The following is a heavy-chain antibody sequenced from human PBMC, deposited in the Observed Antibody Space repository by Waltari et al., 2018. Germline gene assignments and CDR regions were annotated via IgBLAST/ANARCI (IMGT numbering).Heavy chain of an antibody. CDR1: GYTLTELS. Sequence: QVQLVQSGAEVKKPGASVKVSCKVSGYTLTELSMHWVRQAPGKGLEWMGGFDPEEGETIYAKTFRGRVTMTEDTSTDTAYMELSSLRSEDTAVYYCATFPDAYCSGGSCYNWGQGTRVTVPS. V-gene: IGHV1-24*01. CDR3: ATFPDAYCSGGSCYN. CDR2: FDPEEGET. D-gene: IGHD2-15*01. J-gene: IGHJ1*01.